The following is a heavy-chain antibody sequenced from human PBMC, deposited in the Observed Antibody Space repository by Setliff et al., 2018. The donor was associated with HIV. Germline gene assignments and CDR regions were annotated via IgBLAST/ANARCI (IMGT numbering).Heavy chain of an antibody. J-gene: IGHJ4*02. CDR3: ARESTAMGLDN. D-gene: IGHD5-18*01. CDR2: IDPSGGST. Sequence: GGSLRLSCVASGFTFSNFGMSWVRQAPGKGLEWVSGIDPSGGSTSYADSVKGRFTISRDNAKNTLYLQLNSLRAEDTAMYYCARESTAMGLDNWGPGTLVTVSS. CDR1: GFTFSNFG. V-gene: IGHV3-23*01.